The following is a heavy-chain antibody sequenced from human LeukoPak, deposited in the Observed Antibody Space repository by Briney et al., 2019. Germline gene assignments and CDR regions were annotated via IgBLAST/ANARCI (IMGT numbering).Heavy chain of an antibody. Sequence: SETLSLTCAVSGGSISSSKWWSWVRQPPGKGLEWIGEIYHSGSTNYNPSLKSRVTISVDKSKNQFSLKLSSVTAADTAVYYCARRAINYDYVWGSYLANYFDYWGQGTLVTVSS. CDR1: GGSISSSKW. J-gene: IGHJ4*02. CDR2: IYHSGST. V-gene: IGHV4-4*02. D-gene: IGHD3-16*02. CDR3: ARRAINYDYVWGSYLANYFDY.